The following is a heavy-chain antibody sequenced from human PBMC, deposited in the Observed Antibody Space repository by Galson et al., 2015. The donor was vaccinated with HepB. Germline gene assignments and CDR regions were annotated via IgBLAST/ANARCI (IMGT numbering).Heavy chain of an antibody. V-gene: IGHV6-1*01. Sequence: CAISGDSVSNSSATWNWIRQSPSRGLEWLGRTYYRSRWHSDYADSVNSRLHIYADTSKNQVSLQLNSVTPEDTAVYYCAREERLVAAGDVGLYGYFQYWGPGSLVAVSS. D-gene: IGHD2-15*01. CDR2: TYYRSRWHS. J-gene: IGHJ4*02. CDR3: AREERLVAAGDVGLYGYFQY. CDR1: GDSVSNSSAT.